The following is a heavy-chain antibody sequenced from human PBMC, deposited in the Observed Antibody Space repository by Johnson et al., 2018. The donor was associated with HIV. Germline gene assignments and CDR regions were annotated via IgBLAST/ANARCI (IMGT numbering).Heavy chain of an antibody. J-gene: IGHJ3*02. V-gene: IGHV3-30*04. CDR3: ARDRPSKWLRSNDDVFDI. CDR1: GFIFSSYA. CDR2: ISYDAKHK. D-gene: IGHD5-12*01. Sequence: VESGGGVVQPGRSLRLSCAASGFIFSSYAIHWVRQAPGKGLEWVAVISYDAKHKYYADSMKGRFTISRDNSKNTLYLQMNSLRAEDTAVYYCARDRPSKWLRSNDDVFDIWGQGTMVTVSS.